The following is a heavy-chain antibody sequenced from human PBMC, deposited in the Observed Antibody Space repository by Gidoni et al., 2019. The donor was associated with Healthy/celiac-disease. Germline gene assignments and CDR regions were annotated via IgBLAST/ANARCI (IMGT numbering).Heavy chain of an antibody. Sequence: EGQLVESGGGLVKPGGSLRRSCAAAGFPFSSYSMNWVRQAPGKGLEWVSSFSSRCSYIYSAASVQGRFPISRDNAKTSLYLQMNSLRAEDTAVYYCARDLWPRGVCWGQGTTVTVSS. D-gene: IGHD3-10*01. CDR1: GFPFSSYS. J-gene: IGHJ6*02. CDR3: ARDLWPRGVC. CDR2: FSSRCSYI. V-gene: IGHV3-21*01.